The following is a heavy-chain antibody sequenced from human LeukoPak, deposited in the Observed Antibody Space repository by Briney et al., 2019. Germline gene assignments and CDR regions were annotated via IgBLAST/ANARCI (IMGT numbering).Heavy chain of an antibody. CDR3: AGGGPEEDYFDH. D-gene: IGHD1-14*01. Sequence: GGSLRLSCAASGFTFTSYEMNWVRQAPGKGLEWVSYISSSGSTIYYADSVKGRFTISRDSAKNSLYLQMNSLRAEDTAVYYCAGGGPEEDYFDHWGQGTLVTVSS. CDR2: ISSSGSTI. J-gene: IGHJ4*02. CDR1: GFTFTSYE. V-gene: IGHV3-48*03.